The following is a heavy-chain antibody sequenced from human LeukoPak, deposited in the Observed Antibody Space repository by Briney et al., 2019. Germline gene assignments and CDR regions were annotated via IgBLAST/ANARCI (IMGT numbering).Heavy chain of an antibody. CDR2: IWYDGSNK. J-gene: IGHJ4*02. CDR3: ARDTGIVGAGDY. D-gene: IGHD1-26*01. CDR1: GFTFSSYG. Sequence: GGSLRLSCAASGFTFSSYGMHWVRQAPGKGLEWVAVIWYDGSNKYYADSVKGRFTISRDNSKNTLYLQMNSLRAEDTAVYYCARDTGIVGAGDYWGQGTLVTVSS. V-gene: IGHV3-33*01.